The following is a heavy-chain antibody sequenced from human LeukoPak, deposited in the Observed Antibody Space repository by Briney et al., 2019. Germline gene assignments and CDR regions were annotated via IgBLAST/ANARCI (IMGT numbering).Heavy chain of an antibody. CDR3: ARGGLEPVDY. Sequence: GGSLRLSCAASGFSFSSYAMYWVRQAPGKGLEWVAVISYDGSNKYYADSVRGRFTISRDNSKNTLYLQVNSLRAEDTAVYYCARGGLEPVDYWGQGTLVTVSS. CDR2: ISYDGSNK. V-gene: IGHV3-30-3*01. CDR1: GFSFSSYA. J-gene: IGHJ4*02. D-gene: IGHD1-1*01.